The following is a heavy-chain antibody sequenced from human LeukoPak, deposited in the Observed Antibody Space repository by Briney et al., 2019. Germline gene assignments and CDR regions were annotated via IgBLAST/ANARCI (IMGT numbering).Heavy chain of an antibody. CDR2: IYYSGNT. CDR3: AGFRSQNWFDP. V-gene: IGHV4-59*01. D-gene: IGHD3-3*01. CDR1: GGSISTYY. Sequence: SETLSLTCTVSGGSISTYYWSWIRQPPGKELEWIGYIYYSGNTNYNPSLKSRVAISVDTSNNQFSLNLNSVPAADTAVYYCAGFRSQNWFDPWGQGTLVTVSS. J-gene: IGHJ5*02.